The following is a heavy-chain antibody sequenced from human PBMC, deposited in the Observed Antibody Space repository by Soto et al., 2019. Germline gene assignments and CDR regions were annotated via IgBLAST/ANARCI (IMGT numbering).Heavy chain of an antibody. Sequence: ASVKVSCKASGGTFSSYAISWVRQAPGQGLEWMGGIIPIFGTANYAQKFQGRVTNTADESTGTAYMELSSLRSEDTAVYYCATGGSTNWFDPWGQGTLVTVSS. CDR1: GGTFSSYA. D-gene: IGHD1-26*01. CDR2: IIPIFGTA. V-gene: IGHV1-69*13. J-gene: IGHJ5*02. CDR3: ATGGSTNWFDP.